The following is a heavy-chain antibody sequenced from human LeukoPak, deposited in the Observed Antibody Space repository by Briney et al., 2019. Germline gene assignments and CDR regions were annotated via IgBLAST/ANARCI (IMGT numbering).Heavy chain of an antibody. D-gene: IGHD5-18*01. J-gene: IGHJ4*02. CDR1: GFTFSSYA. CDR3: AKETKKGKTWIQLWTYFDY. Sequence: PGGSLRLSCAASGFTFSSYAMSWVRQAPGKGLEWVSAISGSGGSTYYAASVKGRFTISRDNSKNTLYLQMNSLRAEDTAVYYCAKETKKGKTWIQLWTYFDYWGQGTLVTVSS. CDR2: ISGSGGST. V-gene: IGHV3-23*01.